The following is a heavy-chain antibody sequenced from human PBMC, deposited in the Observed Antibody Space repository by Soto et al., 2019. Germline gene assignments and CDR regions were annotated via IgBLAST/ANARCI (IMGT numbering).Heavy chain of an antibody. CDR1: GYSFTSYW. Sequence: GESLKISCKGSGYSFTSYWISWVRQMPGKGLEWMGRIDPSDSYTNYSPSFQGHVTISADKSISTAYLQWSSLKASDTAMYYCARQGYYDILTGYSDWFDPWGQGTLVTVS. CDR2: IDPSDSYT. CDR3: ARQGYYDILTGYSDWFDP. J-gene: IGHJ5*02. D-gene: IGHD3-9*01. V-gene: IGHV5-10-1*01.